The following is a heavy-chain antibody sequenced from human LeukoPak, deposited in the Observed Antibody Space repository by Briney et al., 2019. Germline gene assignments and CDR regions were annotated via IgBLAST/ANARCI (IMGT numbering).Heavy chain of an antibody. Sequence: APGKASCKASRPTFSTYAISWVRQAPGQRLECRGGIIPIFGTANYAQKFQGRVTITTDESTSTAYMELSSLRYEDTAVYYCARSKKYYDFWSGYWIHYYYYYMDVWGKGTTVTVSS. V-gene: IGHV1-69*05. D-gene: IGHD3-3*01. CDR3: ARSKKYYDFWSGYWIHYYYYYMDV. CDR2: IIPIFGTA. CDR1: RPTFSTYA. J-gene: IGHJ6*03.